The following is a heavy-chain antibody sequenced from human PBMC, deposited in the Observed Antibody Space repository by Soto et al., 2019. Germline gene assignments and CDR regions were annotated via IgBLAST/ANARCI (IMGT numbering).Heavy chain of an antibody. CDR1: GGTFSSYT. J-gene: IGHJ3*02. V-gene: IGHV1-69*02. D-gene: IGHD2-2*01. Sequence: QVQLVQSGAEVKKPGSSVKVSCKASGGTFSSYTISWVRQAPGQGLEWMGRIIPILGIANYAQKFQGRVTITADKSTSTAYMELSSLRSEDTAVYYCATPGHAVEHGDAFDIWGQGTMVTVSS. CDR3: ATPGHAVEHGDAFDI. CDR2: IIPILGIA.